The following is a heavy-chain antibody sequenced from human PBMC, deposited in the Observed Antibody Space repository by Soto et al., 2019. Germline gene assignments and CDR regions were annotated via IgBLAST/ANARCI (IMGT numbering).Heavy chain of an antibody. V-gene: IGHV4-31*03. Sequence: SETLSLTCTVSGGSISSGGYYWSWIRQHPGKGLEWIGYIYYSGSTYYNPSLKSRVTIPVDTSKNQFSLKLSSVTAADTAVYYCAASCVACGGFNYYGMDVWGQGTTVTVSS. CDR3: AASCVACGGFNYYGMDV. J-gene: IGHJ6*02. D-gene: IGHD2-21*01. CDR1: GGSISSGGYY. CDR2: IYYSGST.